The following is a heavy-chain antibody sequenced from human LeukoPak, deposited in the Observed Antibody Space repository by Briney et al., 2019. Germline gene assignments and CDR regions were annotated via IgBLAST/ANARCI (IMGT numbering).Heavy chain of an antibody. J-gene: IGHJ4*02. CDR2: ISGSASST. Sequence: GGSLRLSCATSGFTFSDYAMSWVRQAPGRGLEWVSAISGSASSTYYADSVKGRFTISRDNSKNTLYLQMSSLRAEDTAVYYCAKAGAVVVVAAKFFDYWGQGTLVTVSS. V-gene: IGHV3-23*01. D-gene: IGHD2-15*01. CDR3: AKAGAVVVVAAKFFDY. CDR1: GFTFSDYA.